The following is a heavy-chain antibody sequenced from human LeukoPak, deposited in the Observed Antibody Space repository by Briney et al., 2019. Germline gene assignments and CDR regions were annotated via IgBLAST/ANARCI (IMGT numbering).Heavy chain of an antibody. Sequence: SEGSLRLSCAASGFTFSDYYMSWIRQAPGKGLERVSYMSSSGGAIYYADSVKGRFTISRDNAKNSLYLQMNSLRAEDTAVYYCARDMTTLVYAFDIRGQGTMVTVSS. CDR3: ARDMTTLVYAFDI. CDR2: MSSSGGAI. V-gene: IGHV3-11*01. D-gene: IGHD1-1*01. J-gene: IGHJ3*02. CDR1: GFTFSDYY.